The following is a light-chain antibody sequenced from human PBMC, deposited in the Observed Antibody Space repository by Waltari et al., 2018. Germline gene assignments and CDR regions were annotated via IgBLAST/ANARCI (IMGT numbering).Light chain of an antibody. CDR2: KDN. J-gene: IGLJ1*01. Sequence: SYELTQPSSVSVSPGQTASITCSGDLLAKKYARWFQQKPGQAPVLVIFKDNERPSGIAERCAGSSSGTSVTLTISGAQVEDEADYYCYSAADNNVGVFGPGTKVTVL. CDR3: YSAADNNVGV. CDR1: LLAKKY. V-gene: IGLV3-27*01.